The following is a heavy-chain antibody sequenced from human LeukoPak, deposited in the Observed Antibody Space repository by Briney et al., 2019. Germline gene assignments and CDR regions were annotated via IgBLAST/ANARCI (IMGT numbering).Heavy chain of an antibody. D-gene: IGHD4-17*01. CDR3: ARAFPFDDYGDPDAFDI. Sequence: SETLSLTCTVSGGSMSSGAFYWSWIRQHPGKGQEWIGNIYYSGSTYYNPSLKSRVTISVDRSKNQFSLKLTSVTAADTAVYYCARAFPFDDYGDPDAFDIWGQGTMVTVSS. J-gene: IGHJ3*02. CDR2: IYYSGST. V-gene: IGHV4-30-4*08. CDR1: GGSMSSGAFY.